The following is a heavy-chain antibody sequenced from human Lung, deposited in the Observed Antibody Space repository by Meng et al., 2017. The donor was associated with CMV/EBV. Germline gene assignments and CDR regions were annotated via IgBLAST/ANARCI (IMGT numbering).Heavy chain of an antibody. J-gene: IGHJ4*02. CDR2: ISSSSRTA. V-gene: IGHV3-48*01. CDR3: ARDYVGASGLDY. CDR1: GFTFSSYS. D-gene: IGHD1-26*01. Sequence: SFAASGFTFSSYSMNWVRQAPGKGLEWLSYISSSSRTADYADSVKGRLTISRDNVNKSLYLQINSLRAEDTAVYYCARDYVGASGLDYWGQGTLVTVSS.